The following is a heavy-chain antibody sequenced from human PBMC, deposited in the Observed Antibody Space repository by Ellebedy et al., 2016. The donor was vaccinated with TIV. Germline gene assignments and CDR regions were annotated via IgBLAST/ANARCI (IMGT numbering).Heavy chain of an antibody. CDR1: GFTFSTYW. V-gene: IGHV3-74*01. CDR3: ARGRVGARGMDV. D-gene: IGHD1-26*01. J-gene: IGHJ6*02. CDR2: IYSDESTT. Sequence: GESLKISCAASGFTFSTYWMHWVRQAPGKGLVWVSRIYSDESTTSYADSVKGRFTVSRDNAKHTLYLQMNSLRVDDTAVYYCARGRVGARGMDVWGQGTTVTVSS.